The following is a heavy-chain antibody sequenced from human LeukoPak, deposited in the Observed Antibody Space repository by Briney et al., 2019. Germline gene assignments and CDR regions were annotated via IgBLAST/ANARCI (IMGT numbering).Heavy chain of an antibody. CDR2: MNPNSGNT. CDR1: GYTFTSYD. J-gene: IGHJ4*02. V-gene: IGHV1-8*01. D-gene: IGHD3-22*01. CDR3: ARRVKQRRRKYYYERSGYYSDY. Sequence: ASVKVSCTASGYTFTSYDINWVRQATGQGLEWMGWMNPNSGNTGYAQKFQGRVTMTRNTAISTAYMELSSLRSEDTAVYYCARRVKQRRRKYYYERSGYYSDYWGQGTLVTVSS.